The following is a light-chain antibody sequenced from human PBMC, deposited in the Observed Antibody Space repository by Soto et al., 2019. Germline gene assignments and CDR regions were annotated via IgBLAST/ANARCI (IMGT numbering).Light chain of an antibody. CDR2: WAS. J-gene: IGKJ5*01. CDR3: QQYYNTPYT. CDR1: RTLFYPSNNKTY. V-gene: IGKV4-1*01. Sequence: DIVITQAPDSLAVSLGERATINCKSNRTLFYPSNNKTYLAWYQQKAGQPPKLLIYWASMRESGVPDRFSGSGSGTDFTLTISSLQAEDVAIFYCQQYYNTPYTFGQGTRLEIK.